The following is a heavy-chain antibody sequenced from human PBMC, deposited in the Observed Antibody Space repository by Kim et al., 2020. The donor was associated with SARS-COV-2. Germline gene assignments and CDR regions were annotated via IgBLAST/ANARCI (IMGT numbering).Heavy chain of an antibody. CDR1: GGSISSYY. J-gene: IGHJ4*02. CDR2: IYYSGST. Sequence: SETLSLTCTVSGGSISSYYWSWIRQPPGKGLEWIGYIYYSGSTNYNPSLKSRVTISVDTSKNQFSLKLSSVTAADTAVYYCARQSGIVVVPAAPFDYWGQGTLVTVSS. D-gene: IGHD2-2*01. CDR3: ARQSGIVVVPAAPFDY. V-gene: IGHV4-59*08.